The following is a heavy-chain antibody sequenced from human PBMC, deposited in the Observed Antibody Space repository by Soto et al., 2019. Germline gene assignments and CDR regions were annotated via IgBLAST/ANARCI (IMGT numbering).Heavy chain of an antibody. CDR2: ISHSGSS. CDR3: ARHKDPLLWGDDDAFDI. V-gene: IGHV4-59*08. D-gene: IGHD2-21*01. CDR1: PSTISSSY. Sequence: SQTRPLTGIPAPSTISSSYCSCIRQPPGKGLEWIGYISHSGSSNYNPSLKSRVTISVDTSKNQFSLKLSSVTAADTAVYYCARHKDPLLWGDDDAFDIWGQGTRVTVS. J-gene: IGHJ3*02.